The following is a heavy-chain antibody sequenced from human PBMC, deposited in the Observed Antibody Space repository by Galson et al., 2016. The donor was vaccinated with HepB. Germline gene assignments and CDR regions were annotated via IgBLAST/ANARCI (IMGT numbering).Heavy chain of an antibody. D-gene: IGHD6-6*01. Sequence: SETLSLTCSVSGASVSSNSFYWAWIRQPPGKGLEWIGSIYYSGSTYYNPSLKSRVTIFVDTSKNQFSLKLSSVTAADTAVYYCAASPPEYPPFEIDHWGQGTLATVSS. V-gene: IGHV4-39*01. J-gene: IGHJ4*02. CDR2: IYYSGST. CDR3: AASPPEYPPFEIDH. CDR1: GASVSSNSFY.